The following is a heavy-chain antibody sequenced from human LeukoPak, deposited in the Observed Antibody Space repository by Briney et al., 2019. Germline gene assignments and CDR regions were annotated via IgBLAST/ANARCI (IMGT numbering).Heavy chain of an antibody. J-gene: IGHJ5*02. CDR3: ARIHDFFPRDWFDP. Sequence: GASVKVSCKASEYTFTSYYIHWVRQAPGQGLEWMGRINPSGGSTIYAQKFQGRVTMTRDTSTSTVYMELSSLRSEDTAVYFCARIHDFFPRDWFDPWGQGTLVTVSS. V-gene: IGHV1-46*01. CDR2: INPSGGST. CDR1: EYTFTSYY. D-gene: IGHD1-1*01.